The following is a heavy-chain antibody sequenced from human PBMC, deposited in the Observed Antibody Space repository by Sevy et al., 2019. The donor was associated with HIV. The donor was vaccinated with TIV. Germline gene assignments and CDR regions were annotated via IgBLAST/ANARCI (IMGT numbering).Heavy chain of an antibody. Sequence: ASVKVSCKASGYTFTSYDSNWVRQATGQGLEWMGWMNPNSGNTGYAQKFQGRVTMTRNTSISTAYMELSSLRSEDTAVYYCARSMVRGVIRAYYYGMDVWGQGTTVTVSS. CDR3: ARSMVRGVIRAYYYGMDV. CDR1: GYTFTSYD. D-gene: IGHD3-10*01. J-gene: IGHJ6*02. V-gene: IGHV1-8*01. CDR2: MNPNSGNT.